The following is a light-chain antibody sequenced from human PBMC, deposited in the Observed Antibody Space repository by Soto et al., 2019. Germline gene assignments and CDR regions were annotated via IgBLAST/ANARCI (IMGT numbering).Light chain of an antibody. CDR2: DVS. CDR3: CSYAGSYSYV. CDR1: SSVVGGYNY. V-gene: IGLV2-11*01. Sequence: QSVLTQPRSVSGAPGPAVTISCTGTSSVVGGYNYVSWYQQHPGKAPKLMIYDVSKRPSGVPDRFSGSKSGNTASLTISGLQAEDEADYYCCSYAGSYSYVFGPGTKVTVL. J-gene: IGLJ1*01.